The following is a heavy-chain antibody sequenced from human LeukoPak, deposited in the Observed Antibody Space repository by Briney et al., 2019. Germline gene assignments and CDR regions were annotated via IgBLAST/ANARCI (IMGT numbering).Heavy chain of an antibody. CDR2: IIPIFGTA. CDR3: ARHYYYVSSGYYFDY. CDR1: GGTFSSYA. Sequence: SVKVSCKASGGTFSSYAISWVRQAPGQGLEWMGGIIPIFGTANYAQKFQGRVTITTDESTSTAYMELSSLRSEDTAVYYCARHYYYVSSGYYFDYWGQGTLVTVSS. D-gene: IGHD3-22*01. J-gene: IGHJ4*02. V-gene: IGHV1-69*05.